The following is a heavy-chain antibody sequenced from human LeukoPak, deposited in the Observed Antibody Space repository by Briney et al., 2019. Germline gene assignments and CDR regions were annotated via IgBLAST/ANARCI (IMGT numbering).Heavy chain of an antibody. J-gene: IGHJ4*02. V-gene: IGHV3-23*01. CDR1: GFTFSSYA. CDR2: ISGSGGNT. Sequence: PGGSLRLSCAASGFTFSSYAMSWVRQAPGKGLEWVAGISGSGGNTYYADSVKGRFTISRDNSKNTLYLQMNSLRAEDTAVYYCAKGGSGSPFDHWGQGNQVTVSS. CDR3: AKGGSGSPFDH. D-gene: IGHD3-10*01.